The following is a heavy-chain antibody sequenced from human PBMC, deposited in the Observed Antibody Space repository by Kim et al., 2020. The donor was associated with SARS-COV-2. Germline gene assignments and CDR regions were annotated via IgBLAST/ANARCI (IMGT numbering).Heavy chain of an antibody. D-gene: IGHD6-19*01. Sequence: GESLKISCEGSGYSFTNNWISWVRQMPGKRLEWMGNINPSDSYVNYGPSFQGHVTISVDKSINTAYLQWSRLKASDSATYYCARGRGWVDYWGQGTLVTV. V-gene: IGHV5-10-1*01. CDR2: INPSDSYV. CDR1: GYSFTNNW. CDR3: ARGRGWVDY. J-gene: IGHJ4*02.